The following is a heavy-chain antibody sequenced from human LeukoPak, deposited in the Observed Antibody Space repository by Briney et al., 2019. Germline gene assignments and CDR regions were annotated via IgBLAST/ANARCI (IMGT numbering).Heavy chain of an antibody. CDR3: ARGIIAAAGRNGLDYMDV. CDR2: ISAYNGNT. D-gene: IGHD6-13*01. J-gene: IGHJ6*03. CDR1: GYTFTSYG. Sequence: GASVKVSCKASGYTFTSYGISWVRQAPGQGLEWMGWISAYNGNTNYAQKLQGRVTMTTDTSTSTAYMELRSLRSDDTAVYYCARGIIAAAGRNGLDYMDVWGKGTTVTVSS. V-gene: IGHV1-18*01.